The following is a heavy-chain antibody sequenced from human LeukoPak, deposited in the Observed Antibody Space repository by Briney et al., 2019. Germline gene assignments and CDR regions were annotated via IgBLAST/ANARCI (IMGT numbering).Heavy chain of an antibody. CDR2: IYYSGST. J-gene: IGHJ4*02. V-gene: IGHV4-31*03. Sequence: PSETLSLTCTVSGGSISSGGYYWSWIRQHPGKGLEWIGYIYYSGSTYYNPSLKSRVTISVDTSKNQFSLKLRSVTAADTAVYYCARGRYYYDSSGYVDYWGQGTLVTVSS. CDR1: GGSISSGGYY. CDR3: ARGRYYYDSSGYVDY. D-gene: IGHD3-22*01.